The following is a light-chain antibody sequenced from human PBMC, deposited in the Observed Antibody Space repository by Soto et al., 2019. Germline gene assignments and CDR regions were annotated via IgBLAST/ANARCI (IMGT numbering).Light chain of an antibody. V-gene: IGLV4-60*03. CDR3: ETWDSNTLV. Sequence: QPVLTQSSSASASLGSSVKLTCTLSSGHSSYIIAWHQQQPGKAPRYLMKLEGSGSYNKGSGVPDRFSGSSSGADRYLTISNLQSEDEADYYCETWDSNTLVFGGGTKL. J-gene: IGLJ2*01. CDR1: SGHSSYI. CDR2: LEGSGSY.